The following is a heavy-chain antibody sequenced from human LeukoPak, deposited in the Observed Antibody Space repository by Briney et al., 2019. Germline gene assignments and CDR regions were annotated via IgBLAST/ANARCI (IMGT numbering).Heavy chain of an antibody. V-gene: IGHV3-23*01. CDR2: ISGSGAAT. Sequence: GGSLRLSCTTSGFTFRRYAMTWVRQAPGKGLQWVSSISGSGAATYYADSVKGRFTISRDNSKDTLYLQMNSLKAEDTALYYCAKDPDGAYYYEGTYYRDSWGQGTLVTISS. CDR3: AKDPDGAYYYEGTYYRDS. J-gene: IGHJ5*01. CDR1: GFTFRRYA. D-gene: IGHD3-22*01.